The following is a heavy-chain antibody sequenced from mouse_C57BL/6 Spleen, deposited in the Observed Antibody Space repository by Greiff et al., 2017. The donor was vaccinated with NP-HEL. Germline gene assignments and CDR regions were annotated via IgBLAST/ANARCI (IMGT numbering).Heavy chain of an antibody. J-gene: IGHJ3*01. CDR1: GYTFTSYW. D-gene: IGHD1-1*01. CDR2: IHPNSGST. CDR3: ASPSITTVVAPGFAY. Sequence: QVQLQQPGAELVKPGASVKLSCKASGYTFTSYWMHWVKQRPGQGLEWIGMIHPNSGSTNYNEKFKSKATLTVDKSSSTAYMQLSSLTSEDSAVYYCASPSITTVVAPGFAYWGQGTLVTVSA. V-gene: IGHV1-64*01.